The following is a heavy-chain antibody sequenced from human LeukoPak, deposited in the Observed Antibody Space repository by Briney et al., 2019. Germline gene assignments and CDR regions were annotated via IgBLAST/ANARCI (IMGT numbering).Heavy chain of an antibody. J-gene: IGHJ6*03. V-gene: IGHV1-69*05. CDR3: ASQLVPILYYYYYMDV. D-gene: IGHD6-6*01. CDR2: IIPIFGTA. CDR1: GGTFSSYA. Sequence: SVKVSCKASGGTFSSYAISWVRQAPGQGLEWMGGIIPIFGTANYAQKFQGRVTITTDESTSTAYMELSSLRSEDTAVYYCASQLVPILYYYYYMDVWGKGTTVTVSS.